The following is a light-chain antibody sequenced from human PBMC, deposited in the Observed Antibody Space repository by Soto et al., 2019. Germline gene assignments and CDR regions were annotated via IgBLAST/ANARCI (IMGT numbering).Light chain of an antibody. V-gene: IGLV2-11*01. Sequence: QSALTQPRSVSGSPGQSVTISCTGTSSDVGGYNYVSWYQQHPGKAPKLMIYDVSKRPSGVPDRFSGSKSGNTASLTISGLQAEDAADYYCCSYAGSYTFWVFGGGTKLTVL. CDR3: CSYAGSYTFWV. J-gene: IGLJ3*02. CDR1: SSDVGGYNY. CDR2: DVS.